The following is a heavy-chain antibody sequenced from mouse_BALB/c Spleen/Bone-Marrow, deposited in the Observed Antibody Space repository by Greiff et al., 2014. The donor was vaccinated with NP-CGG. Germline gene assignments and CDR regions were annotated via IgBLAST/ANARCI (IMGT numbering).Heavy chain of an antibody. CDR1: GFSITSGYY. D-gene: IGHD1-1*02. Sequence: EVKLMESGPGLMKPSQSLSLTCSVTGFSITSGYYWNWIRQFPGHTLEWMGYITFDGSYDYNPSLKNRISITRDTSKNQFFLKLNSVTAEDTASYYCARALGSYVWYFDVWGAGTTVTVSS. CDR2: ITFDGSY. V-gene: IGHV3-6*02. J-gene: IGHJ1*01. CDR3: ARALGSYVWYFDV.